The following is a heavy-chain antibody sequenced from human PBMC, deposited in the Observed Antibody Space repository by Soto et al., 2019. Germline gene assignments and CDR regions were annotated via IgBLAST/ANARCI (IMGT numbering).Heavy chain of an antibody. D-gene: IGHD2-15*01. CDR2: TTYSFNLL. CDR1: GFTLRDYS. Sequence: EVQLVESGGGLVQPGGSLRLSCAASGFTLRDYSLNWVRQAPGKGLEWVAHTTYSFNLLYYADSVKGRFTISRDNAKNSVYLQMNSLGAGDTAVYYCTRVGGRGWDMDVWGEGTTVTVSS. J-gene: IGHJ6*03. CDR3: TRVGGRGWDMDV. V-gene: IGHV3-48*01.